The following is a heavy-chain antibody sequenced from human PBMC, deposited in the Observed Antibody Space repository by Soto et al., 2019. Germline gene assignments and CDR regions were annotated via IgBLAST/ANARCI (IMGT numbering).Heavy chain of an antibody. CDR1: GGSISSYY. CDR2: INTSGST. V-gene: IGHV4-4*07. D-gene: IGHD3-22*01. CDR3: ARETYYYDHYRAHNWFDP. Sequence: QVQLQESGPGLVKPSETLSLTCTVSGGSISSYYWSWIRQPAGKGLEWIGRINTSGSTNYNPSLKIRVTMSVDTSKNQFSLKLSSVTAADPAVYYCARETYYYDHYRAHNWFDPWGQGTLVTVSS. J-gene: IGHJ5*02.